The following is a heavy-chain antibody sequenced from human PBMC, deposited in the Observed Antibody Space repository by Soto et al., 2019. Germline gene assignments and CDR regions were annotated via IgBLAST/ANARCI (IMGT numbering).Heavy chain of an antibody. J-gene: IGHJ6*02. CDR2: INHSGST. CDR1: GGSFSGYY. CDR3: ARGEYCTNGVCYLYGMDV. V-gene: IGHV4-34*01. D-gene: IGHD2-8*01. Sequence: QVQLQQWGAGLLKPSETLSLTCAVYGGSFSGYYWSWIRQPPGKGLEWIGEINHSGSTNYNPSLKSRVTISVDTSKHQFSLKLSSVTAADTAVYYCARGEYCTNGVCYLYGMDVWGQGTTVTVSS.